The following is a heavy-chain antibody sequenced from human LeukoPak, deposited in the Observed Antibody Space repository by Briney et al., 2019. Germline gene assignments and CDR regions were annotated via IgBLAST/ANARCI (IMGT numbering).Heavy chain of an antibody. D-gene: IGHD3-10*01. V-gene: IGHV4-31*03. CDR3: ARVPPPRITMVRGAWFDP. J-gene: IGHJ5*02. CDR1: GVPISSVGYY. CDR2: IYYSGRT. Sequence: SHTLSLLCTLSGVPISSVGYYCTWIPRHPAKVLGWNGFIYYSGRTYYNPSLKSRVTIPVATSKNQFSLKLSSVTAADTAVYYCARVPPPRITMVRGAWFDPWGQGTLVTVSS.